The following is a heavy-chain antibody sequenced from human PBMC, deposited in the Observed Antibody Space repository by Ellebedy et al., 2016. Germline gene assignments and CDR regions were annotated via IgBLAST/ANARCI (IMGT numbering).Heavy chain of an antibody. CDR2: ISSSSSYT. CDR3: ARGWELPGWVDY. D-gene: IGHD1-26*01. V-gene: IGHV3-11*05. CDR1: GFTFSDYY. Sequence: GGSLRLSXAASGFTFSDYYMSWIRQAPGKGLEWVSYISSSSSYTNYADSVKGRFTISRDNAKNSLYLQMNSLRAEDTAVYYCARGWELPGWVDYWGQGTLVTVSS. J-gene: IGHJ4*02.